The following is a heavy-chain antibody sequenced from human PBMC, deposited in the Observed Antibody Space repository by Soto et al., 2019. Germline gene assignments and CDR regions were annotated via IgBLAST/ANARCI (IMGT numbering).Heavy chain of an antibody. V-gene: IGHV3-23*01. CDR1: GFTFSTYA. CDR3: VPLCRYCSTTTPS. D-gene: IGHD2-2*01. J-gene: IGHJ4*02. CDR2: ISGNGGDYT. Sequence: GSLRLSCAASGFTFSTYAMSWVRQAPRKGLEWVSAISGNGGDYTYYADSVKGRFTISRDNSKNTLYLQMNSLRAEDTAVYYCVPLCRYCSTTTPSWGQGTLITVSS.